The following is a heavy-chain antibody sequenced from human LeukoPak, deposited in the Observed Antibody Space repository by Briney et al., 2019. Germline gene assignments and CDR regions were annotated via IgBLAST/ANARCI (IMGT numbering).Heavy chain of an antibody. CDR1: GLIFRNYA. Sequence: GGSLSLSCTASGLIFRNYAMTWVRQAPRKGLEWVSTISGDGTETFYADSVKGRFTISRDNSKNTHYLRMSSLRAEDTGIYYCAKGGHYSFFDYWGQGTLVTVSS. CDR2: ISGDGTET. CDR3: AKGGHYSFFDY. D-gene: IGHD4-11*01. V-gene: IGHV3-23*01. J-gene: IGHJ4*02.